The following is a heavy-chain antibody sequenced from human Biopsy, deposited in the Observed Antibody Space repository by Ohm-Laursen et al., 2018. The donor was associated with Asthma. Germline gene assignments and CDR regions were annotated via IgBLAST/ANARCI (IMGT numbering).Heavy chain of an antibody. CDR3: AKAERYFDWYWFDP. J-gene: IGHJ5*02. V-gene: IGHV3-48*01. CDR1: GFTFGDYW. Sequence: SLRLSCAASGFTFGDYWMSWVRQVPGKGLEWVSYISSSSSTIYHADSVKGRFTISRDNSKNTLYLQMNSLRAEDTAVYYCAKAERYFDWYWFDPWGQGTLVTVSS. D-gene: IGHD3-9*01. CDR2: ISSSSSTI.